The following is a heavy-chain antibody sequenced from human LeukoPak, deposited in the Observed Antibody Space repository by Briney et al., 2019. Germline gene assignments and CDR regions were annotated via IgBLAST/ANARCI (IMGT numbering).Heavy chain of an antibody. CDR3: AKHDYGNFKAYDI. Sequence: PGGSLRLSCTASGFTFSTHAMTWVRQAPGKGLEGVSSIGTRSDDTYYADSVKGRFTFSRDNSKNTLYLQMDSLRAEDTAVYYCAKHDYGNFKAYDIWGQGTTVTVSS. CDR2: IGTRSDDT. D-gene: IGHD3-16*01. CDR1: GFTFSTHA. J-gene: IGHJ3*02. V-gene: IGHV3-23*01.